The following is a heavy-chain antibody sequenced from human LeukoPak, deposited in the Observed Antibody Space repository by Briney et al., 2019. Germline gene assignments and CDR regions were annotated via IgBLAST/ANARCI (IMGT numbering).Heavy chain of an antibody. V-gene: IGHV1-18*04. J-gene: IGHJ4*02. D-gene: IGHD4-17*01. CDR1: GYTFTSYG. CDR3: AREPMTTVTTDGGYFVD. CDR2: ISAYNGNT. Sequence: ASVKVSCKASGYTFTSYGISWVRQAPGKGLEWMGWISAYNGNTNNAQKLQGRVTMTADTSTSTAYMELRSLRSDDTAVYYCAREPMTTVTTDGGYFVDWGEGALVAVAS.